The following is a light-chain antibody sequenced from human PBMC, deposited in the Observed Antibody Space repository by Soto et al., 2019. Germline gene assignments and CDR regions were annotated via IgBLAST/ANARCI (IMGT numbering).Light chain of an antibody. CDR3: QQYGISPFT. J-gene: IGKJ4*01. Sequence: EFVLTQSPGTLSLSPGEGATLSCRASQSVSSSYLAWYQQKPGQAPRLLIYGAYSRATGIQDRFSGGGSETDFTLTIRRLESEDSAVYYCQQYGISPFTFGGGTKVDIK. V-gene: IGKV3-20*01. CDR2: GAY. CDR1: QSVSSSY.